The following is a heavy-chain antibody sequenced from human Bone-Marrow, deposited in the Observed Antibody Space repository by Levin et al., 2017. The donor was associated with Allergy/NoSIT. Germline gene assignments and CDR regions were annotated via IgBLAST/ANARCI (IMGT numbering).Heavy chain of an antibody. Sequence: SETLSLTCTVSGGSISSYHWSWIRQPPGKGLQWIGYIYYSGSTKYNPSLKSRVTISVDTSKNQFSLKLSSVTAADTAVYYCARDRVIAVAGTRDKYYYYGMDVWGQGTTVTVSS. CDR3: ARDRVIAVAGTRDKYYYYGMDV. J-gene: IGHJ6*02. CDR2: IYYSGST. V-gene: IGHV4-59*01. CDR1: GGSISSYH. D-gene: IGHD6-19*01.